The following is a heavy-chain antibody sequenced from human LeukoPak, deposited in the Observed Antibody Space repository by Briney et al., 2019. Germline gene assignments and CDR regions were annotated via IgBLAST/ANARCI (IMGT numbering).Heavy chain of an antibody. J-gene: IGHJ4*02. D-gene: IGHD3-3*01. CDR2: ISAYNGNT. V-gene: IGHV1-18*01. Sequence: ASVKVSCKASGYTFTSYGISWVRQAPGQGLEWMGWISAYNGNTNYAQKLQGRVTMTTDTSTSTAYMELRSLRSDDTAVYYCARGNDFWSGYPNFDYWGQGTLVTVFS. CDR1: GYTFTSYG. CDR3: ARGNDFWSGYPNFDY.